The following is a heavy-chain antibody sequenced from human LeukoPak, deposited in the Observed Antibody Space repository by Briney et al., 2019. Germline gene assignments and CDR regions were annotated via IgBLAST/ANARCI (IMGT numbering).Heavy chain of an antibody. V-gene: IGHV1-18*01. CDR1: GYTFTSHG. J-gene: IGHJ4*02. CDR3: ARVGCSSTSCYSLGDY. CDR2: ISAYNGNT. D-gene: IGHD2-2*01. Sequence: ASVKVSCKASGYTFTSHGISWVRQAPGQGLEWMGWISAYNGNTNYAQRLQGRVTMTTDTSTSTAYMELRSLRSDDTAVYYCARVGCSSTSCYSLGDYWGQGTLVTVSS.